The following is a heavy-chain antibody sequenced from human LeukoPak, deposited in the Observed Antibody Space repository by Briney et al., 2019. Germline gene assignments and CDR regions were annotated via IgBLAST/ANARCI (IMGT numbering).Heavy chain of an antibody. V-gene: IGHV3-30*18. CDR3: AKDSTVVPAAIMGMDV. D-gene: IGHD2-2*02. CDR2: ISYDGSNK. CDR1: GFTFSSYG. Sequence: GGSLRLSCAASGFTFSSYGMHWVRQAPGKGLEWVAVISYDGSNKYYADSVKGRFTISRDNSKNTLYLQMNSLRAEDTAVYYCAKDSTVVPAAIMGMDVWGQGTTVTVSS. J-gene: IGHJ6*02.